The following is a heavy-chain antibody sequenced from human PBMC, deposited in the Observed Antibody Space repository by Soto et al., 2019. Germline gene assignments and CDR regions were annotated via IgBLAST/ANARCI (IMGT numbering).Heavy chain of an antibody. CDR2: ISTNNGNT. CDR1: GYTFSDYG. D-gene: IGHD3-10*01. V-gene: IGHV1-18*01. Sequence: ASVKVSCKASGYTFSDYGISWVRQAPGQRPEYMGWISTNNGNTKYAQNIQGRVTMTTDTSTSTGYMELRSLRPDDTAVYYCAIQRAGAYGMDAWGQGTTVTVSS. J-gene: IGHJ6*02. CDR3: AIQRAGAYGMDA.